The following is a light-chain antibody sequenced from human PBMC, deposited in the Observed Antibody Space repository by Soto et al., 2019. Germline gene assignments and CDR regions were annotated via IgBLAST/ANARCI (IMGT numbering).Light chain of an antibody. CDR2: EVS. V-gene: IGLV2-14*01. Sequence: QSVLTQPASVSGSPGQSITISCTGTSSDVGNYKYVSWYQQHPGKAPKLMIYEVSNRPSGVSNRFSGSKYGNTASLTISGLQAEEETDYYCLSYTSSGTYVLGTGTKVTX. CDR3: LSYTSSGTYV. CDR1: SSDVGNYKY. J-gene: IGLJ1*01.